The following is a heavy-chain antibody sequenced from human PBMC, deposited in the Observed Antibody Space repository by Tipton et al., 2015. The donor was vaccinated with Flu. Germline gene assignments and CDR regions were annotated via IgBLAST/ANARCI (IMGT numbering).Heavy chain of an antibody. Sequence: QLVQSGAEVKKPGESLKISCKGSGYSFTGYWIGWVRQMPGKGLEWLGIIYPGDSDTRYSPSFQGQVTISADKSISTAYLQWSSLKASDTAMYYCARQGGNWGVGSSLLSEHWGQGTLVTVSS. D-gene: IGHD6-13*01. V-gene: IGHV5-51*01. J-gene: IGHJ1*01. CDR2: IYPGDSDT. CDR1: GYSFTGYW. CDR3: ARQGGNWGVGSSLLSEH.